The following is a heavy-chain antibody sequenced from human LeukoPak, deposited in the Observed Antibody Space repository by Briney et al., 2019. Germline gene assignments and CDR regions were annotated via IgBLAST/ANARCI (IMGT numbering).Heavy chain of an antibody. J-gene: IGHJ5*02. Sequence: SETLSLTCTVSGGSISSSSYYWGWIRQPPGKGLEWIGSIYYSGSTYYNPSLKSRVTISVDTSKNQFSLKLSSVTAADTAVYYCARHRGSADFWSGDHDNNWFDPWGQGTLVTVSS. CDR3: ARHRGSADFWSGDHDNNWFDP. D-gene: IGHD3-3*01. CDR1: GGSISSSSYY. CDR2: IYYSGST. V-gene: IGHV4-39*01.